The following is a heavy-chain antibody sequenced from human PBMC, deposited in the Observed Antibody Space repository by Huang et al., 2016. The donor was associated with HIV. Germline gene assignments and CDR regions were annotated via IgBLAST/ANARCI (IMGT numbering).Heavy chain of an antibody. V-gene: IGHV1-69*10. J-gene: IGHJ4*03. D-gene: IGHD3-16*01. CDR3: AREGQTWLGKPFGALAF. CDR1: GVSFRDYA. CDR2: IIPRFGLT. Sequence: QAQLVQSGAAVMKPGSSVRVACKASGVSFRDYAFSWVRRAPGQGLDWMGGIIPRFGLTNYARRWQGIVTISADKSSNTVYLELTSLRSGDTAVYYCAREGQTWLGKPFGALAFWGQGTEVIVSS.